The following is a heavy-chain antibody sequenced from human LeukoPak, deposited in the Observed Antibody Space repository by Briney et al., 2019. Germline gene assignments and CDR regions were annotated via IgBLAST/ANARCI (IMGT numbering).Heavy chain of an antibody. CDR2: ISSSSSYL. Sequence: GSLRLSCAASGFTFSSYSMNWVRQAPGKGLEWVSSISSSSSYLYYADSVKGRFTISRDNAKNSLYLQMNSLRAEDTAVYYCARGMDVWGQGTTVTVSS. CDR3: ARGMDV. CDR1: GFTFSSYS. V-gene: IGHV3-21*01. J-gene: IGHJ6*02.